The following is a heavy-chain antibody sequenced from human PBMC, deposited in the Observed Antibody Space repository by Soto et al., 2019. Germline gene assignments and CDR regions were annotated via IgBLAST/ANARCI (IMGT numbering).Heavy chain of an antibody. J-gene: IGHJ4*02. D-gene: IGHD3-22*01. CDR2: ISPDNGHT. Sequence: QVQLVQSGAEVKKPGASVKVSCKASGYTFTRFAMHWVRQAPGQRPEWMGWISPDNGHTKYSQKLQGRVRITRDTSASTVYMELNSLRSEDTAVYYCARDLYSESSGYYFYWGQGTLVTVSS. CDR3: ARDLYSESSGYYFY. CDR1: GYTFTRFA. V-gene: IGHV1-3*01.